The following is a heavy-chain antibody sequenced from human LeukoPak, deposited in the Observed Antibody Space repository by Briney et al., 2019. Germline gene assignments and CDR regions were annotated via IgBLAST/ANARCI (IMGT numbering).Heavy chain of an antibody. CDR2: ISYDGSNK. CDR3: ARDLVVAAPYSGYYGMDV. D-gene: IGHD2-15*01. CDR1: GFTVSSTY. Sequence: PGGSLRLSCAASGFTVSSTYMSWVRQAPGKGLEWVAVISYDGSNKYYADSVKGRFTISRDNSKNTLYLQMNSLRAEDTAVYYCARDLVVAAPYSGYYGMDVWGQGTTVTVSS. J-gene: IGHJ6*02. V-gene: IGHV3-30*03.